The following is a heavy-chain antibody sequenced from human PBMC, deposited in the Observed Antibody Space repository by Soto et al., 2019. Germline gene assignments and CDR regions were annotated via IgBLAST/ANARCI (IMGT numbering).Heavy chain of an antibody. CDR1: GFAFTNAW. CDR3: TTVAYGEYVSDY. D-gene: IGHD4-17*01. CDR2: IRSKIDGGTT. Sequence: GGSLRLSCAASGFAFTNAWMSWVRQAPGKALKWVGRIRSKIDGGTTDYAAPVKGRFTISRDDSKNTLNLQMNSLKTKDTAVYYCTTVAYGEYVSDYWGRGTLVTVSS. V-gene: IGHV3-15*01. J-gene: IGHJ4*02.